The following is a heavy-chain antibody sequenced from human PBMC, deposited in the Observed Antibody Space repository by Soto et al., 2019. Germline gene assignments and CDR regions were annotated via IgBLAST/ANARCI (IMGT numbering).Heavy chain of an antibody. V-gene: IGHV1-24*01. CDR1: TPPEVS. CDR3: ASQALLCGGYYYGFDS. J-gene: IGHJ4*02. CDR2: FDPEDGEQ. D-gene: IGHD3-22*01. Sequence: TPPEVSIDWVRKARRQGLAWMGGFDPEDGEQIYAQKLQRRVTMKEDTSTDTAYIQLSSLRSQDTAVYYCASQALLCGGYYYGFDSSGPGTRVSVS.